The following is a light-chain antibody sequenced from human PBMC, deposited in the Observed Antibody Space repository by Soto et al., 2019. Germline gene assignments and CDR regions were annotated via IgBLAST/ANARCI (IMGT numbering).Light chain of an antibody. J-gene: IGLJ3*02. V-gene: IGLV1-44*01. CDR3: AAWEDSLKGGV. Sequence: QSVLTQPPSASGTPGQRVTISCSGSSSNIGSETVNWYQQVPGTAPKLLIYANNQRPSGVPDRFSVSKSGTSASLAIGGLQSEEEADYYCAAWEDSLKGGVFGGGTKLTVL. CDR1: SSNIGSET. CDR2: ANN.